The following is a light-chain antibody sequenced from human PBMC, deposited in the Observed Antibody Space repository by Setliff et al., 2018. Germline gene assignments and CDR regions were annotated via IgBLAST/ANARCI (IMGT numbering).Light chain of an antibody. J-gene: IGLJ2*01. CDR3: LSYTSKTTHAL. CDR1: SSDVGGYNDVFRYNY. Sequence: QSVLAQPASVSGSPGQSITISCTGASSDVGGYNDVFRYNYVSWYQQYPGKAPKLLISEVTKRPSGVPDRFSGSKSGNTASLTISGLQAEDEADYYCLSYTSKTTHALFGGGTKVTVL. V-gene: IGLV2-14*01. CDR2: EVT.